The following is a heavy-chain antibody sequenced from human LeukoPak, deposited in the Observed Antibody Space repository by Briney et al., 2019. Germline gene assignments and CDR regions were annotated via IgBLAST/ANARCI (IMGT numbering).Heavy chain of an antibody. CDR3: VRDRGTYRPIDY. CDR2: INQDGSQK. D-gene: IGHD1-26*01. CDR1: GLTLTPHW. Sequence: GGSLRLSCVVSGLTLTPHWMSWVRQAPGKGLEWVANINQDGSQKSYVDSVKGRFTISRDNAKNSLYLQMNSLRAEDTAIYYCVRDRGTYRPIDYWGQGTLVTVSS. V-gene: IGHV3-7*03. J-gene: IGHJ4*02.